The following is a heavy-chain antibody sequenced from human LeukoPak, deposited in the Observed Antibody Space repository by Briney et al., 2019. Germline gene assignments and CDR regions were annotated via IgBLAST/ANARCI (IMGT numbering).Heavy chain of an antibody. V-gene: IGHV4-39*07. Sequence: SETLSLTCTVSGGSIGSGSYYWSWIRQPAGKGLEWIGSIYYSGSTYYNPSLKSRVTISVDTSKNQFSLKLSSVTAADTAVYYCARDRRCSGGSCYSFSYAFDIWGQGTMVTVSS. CDR1: GGSIGSGSYY. J-gene: IGHJ3*02. CDR2: IYYSGST. CDR3: ARDRRCSGGSCYSFSYAFDI. D-gene: IGHD2-15*01.